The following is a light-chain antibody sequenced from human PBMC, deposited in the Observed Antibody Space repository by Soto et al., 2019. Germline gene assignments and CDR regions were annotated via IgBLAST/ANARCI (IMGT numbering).Light chain of an antibody. J-gene: IGLJ1*01. V-gene: IGLV2-14*01. Sequence: QSALTQPASVSGSPGQSITISCTGTSRDVGGYNYVSWYQQHPGKAPKVMIYDVSNRPSGVSNRFSGSKSGNTASLTISGIQAEDEADYYCSSYTSSSTLVFGTETKVTVL. CDR3: SSYTSSSTLV. CDR2: DVS. CDR1: SRDVGGYNY.